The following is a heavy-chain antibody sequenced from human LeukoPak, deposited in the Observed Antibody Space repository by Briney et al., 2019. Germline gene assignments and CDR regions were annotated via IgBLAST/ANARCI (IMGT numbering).Heavy chain of an antibody. Sequence: GGSLRLSCTASGFTFGDYAMSWVRQAPGKGLEWVGFIRSKAYGGTTEYAASVKGRFTISRDDSKSIAYLQMNSLKTEDTAVYYCTRTYYYDSSGYYWFDYWGQGTLVTVSS. J-gene: IGHJ4*02. V-gene: IGHV3-49*04. D-gene: IGHD3-22*01. CDR1: GFTFGDYA. CDR3: TRTYYYDSSGYYWFDY. CDR2: IRSKAYGGTT.